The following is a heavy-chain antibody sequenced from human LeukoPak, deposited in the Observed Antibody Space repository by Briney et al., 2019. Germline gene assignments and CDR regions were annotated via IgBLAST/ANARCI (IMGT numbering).Heavy chain of an antibody. D-gene: IGHD6-19*01. V-gene: IGHV1-18*01. Sequence: ASVKVSCKASGYTFTSYGISWVRQAPGQGLEWMGWISAYNGNTNYAQKLQGRVTMTTDTSTSTAYMELRSLRSDDTPVYYCARDGDSIAVAASGYWGQGTLVTVSS. CDR2: ISAYNGNT. CDR1: GYTFTSYG. J-gene: IGHJ4*02. CDR3: ARDGDSIAVAASGY.